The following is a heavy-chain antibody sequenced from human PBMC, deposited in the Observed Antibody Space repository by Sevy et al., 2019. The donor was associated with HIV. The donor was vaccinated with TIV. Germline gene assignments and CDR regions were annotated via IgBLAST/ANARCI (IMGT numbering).Heavy chain of an antibody. D-gene: IGHD1-26*01. J-gene: IGHJ4*02. V-gene: IGHV3-30*04. CDR1: GFTFSSHA. CDR2: ISSDGNSQ. CDR3: ARDLISGSYSQSLDY. Sequence: GGSLRLSCAASGFTFSSHAMHWVRQAPGKGLDWVAVISSDGNSQYSADSVKGLFTISRDNSKNTLYLQMDSLRVEDTDVYYCARDLISGSYSQSLDYWGQGILVTVSS.